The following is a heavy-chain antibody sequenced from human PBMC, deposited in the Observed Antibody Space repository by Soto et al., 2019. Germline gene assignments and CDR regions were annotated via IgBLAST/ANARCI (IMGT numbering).Heavy chain of an antibody. CDR1: GFSLSNARMG. J-gene: IGHJ6*03. Sequence: QVTLKESGPVLVNPTETLTLTCTVSGFSLSNARMGVSWIRQPPGKALEWLAHIFSNDEKSYSTSLKSRLTISKDTSKSQVVLTMTNMDPVDTATYYCARIRESTSPESYYYYMDVWGKGTTVTVSS. V-gene: IGHV2-26*01. CDR2: IFSNDEK. CDR3: ARIRESTSPESYYYYMDV. D-gene: IGHD2-2*01.